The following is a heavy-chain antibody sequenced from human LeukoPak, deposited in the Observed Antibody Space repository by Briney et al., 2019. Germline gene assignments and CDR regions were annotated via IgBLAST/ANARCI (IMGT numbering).Heavy chain of an antibody. Sequence: ASVKVSCKASGYTFTSYAMHWVRQAPGQRLEWMGWINAGNGNTKYSQKFQGRVTITRDTSASTAYMELSSLRSEDTAVYYCARVDWYFDVCYYYGMDVWGQGTTVTVSS. CDR1: GYTFTSYA. CDR3: ARVDWYFDVCYYYGMDV. D-gene: IGHD3-9*01. J-gene: IGHJ6*02. V-gene: IGHV1-3*01. CDR2: INAGNGNT.